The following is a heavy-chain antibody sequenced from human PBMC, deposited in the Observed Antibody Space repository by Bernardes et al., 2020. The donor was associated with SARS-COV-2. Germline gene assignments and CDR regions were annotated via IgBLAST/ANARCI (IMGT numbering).Heavy chain of an antibody. CDR1: GFTLWRHW. CDR2: INPDGSTT. Sequence: GGSLRPSRSAPGFTLWRHWMHWARQAPGKGLGWVSRINPDGSTTTYADSVKGRFTVSRDNAENTLYLQMNSLRADDTAVYYCTRGGYEPFDYWGQGTLVTVS. J-gene: IGHJ4*02. CDR3: TRGGYEPFDY. D-gene: IGHD5-12*01. V-gene: IGHV3-74*01.